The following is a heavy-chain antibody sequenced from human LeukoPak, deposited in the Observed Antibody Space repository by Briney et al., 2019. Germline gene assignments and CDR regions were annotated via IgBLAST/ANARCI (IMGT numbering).Heavy chain of an antibody. V-gene: IGHV1-2*02. Sequence: ASVKVSCKASGYTFTGYYMHWVRQAPGQGLEWMGWINPNSGGTNYAQKFQGRVTMTRDTSISTAYMELSSLRSEDTAVYYCARGVPESLYYYYMDVWGKGTTVTVSS. CDR2: INPNSGGT. J-gene: IGHJ6*03. CDR3: ARGVPESLYYYYMDV. CDR1: GYTFTGYY. D-gene: IGHD2/OR15-2a*01.